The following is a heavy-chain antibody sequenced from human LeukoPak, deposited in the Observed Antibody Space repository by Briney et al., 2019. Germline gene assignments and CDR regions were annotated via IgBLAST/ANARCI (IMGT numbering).Heavy chain of an antibody. CDR3: ARDLGVRFLEDPYYYYYGMDV. CDR1: GFTFSSYS. D-gene: IGHD3-3*01. CDR2: ISSSSSYI. V-gene: IGHV3-21*01. Sequence: GGSPRLSCAASGFTFSSYSMNWVRQAPGKGLEWVSSISSSSSYIYYADSVKGRFTISRDNAKNSLYLQMNSLRAEDTAVYYCARDLGVRFLEDPYYYYYGMDVWGQGTTVTVPS. J-gene: IGHJ6*02.